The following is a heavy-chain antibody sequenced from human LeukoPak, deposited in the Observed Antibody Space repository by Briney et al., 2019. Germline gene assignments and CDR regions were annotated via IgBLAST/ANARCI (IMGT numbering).Heavy chain of an antibody. CDR3: ATIDY. CDR1: RLTVSSNY. J-gene: IGHJ4*02. Sequence: VGSLRLSCAASRLTVSSNYMTWVRQAAGKGLEWVSVIYSGGSTYYADSVKGRFTISRDNSKNTLYLQMNSLRAEDTAVYYCATIDYWGQGTLVTVSS. V-gene: IGHV3-66*01. CDR2: IYSGGST.